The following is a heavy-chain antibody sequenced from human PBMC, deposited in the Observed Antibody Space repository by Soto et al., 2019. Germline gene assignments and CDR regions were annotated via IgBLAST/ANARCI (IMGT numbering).Heavy chain of an antibody. CDR1: GFTFSSYS. CDR2: ISSSSSYI. V-gene: IGHV3-21*01. Sequence: GGSLKLSCAASGFTFSSYSMNWVRQAPGKGLEWVSSISSSSSYIYYADSVKGRFTISRDNAKNSLYLQMNSLRAEDTPVYYCARVWEEFDTFDIWDQGTMVTVSS. CDR3: ARVWEEFDTFDI. D-gene: IGHD1-26*01. J-gene: IGHJ3*02.